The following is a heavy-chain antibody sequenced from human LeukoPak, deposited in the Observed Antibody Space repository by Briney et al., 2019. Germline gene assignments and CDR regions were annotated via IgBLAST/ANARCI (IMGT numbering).Heavy chain of an antibody. CDR2: IIPIFGTA. D-gene: IGHD1-26*01. Sequence: SVKVSCKASGGTFSSYAISWVRQAPGQGLEWMGRIIPIFGTANYAQKFQGRVTITTDESTSTAYMELSSLRSEDTAVYYCAGGSYHGDFYFDYWGQGTLVTVSS. J-gene: IGHJ4*02. CDR1: GGTFSSYA. V-gene: IGHV1-69*05. CDR3: AGGSYHGDFYFDY.